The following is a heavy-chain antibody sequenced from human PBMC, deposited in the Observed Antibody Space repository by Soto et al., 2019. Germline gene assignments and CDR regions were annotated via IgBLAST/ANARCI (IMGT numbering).Heavy chain of an antibody. D-gene: IGHD1-26*01. CDR3: ARDSERGYGMDV. J-gene: IGHJ6*02. Sequence: GGSLRLSCSASGFIFSNYNMDWVRQAPGKGLEWISYISRSSRARLYTDSVRGRFTISRDNAKNSLFLQMNSLRDEDTAVYYCARDSERGYGMDVWGQGTTVTVSS. V-gene: IGHV3-48*02. CDR1: GFIFSNYN. CDR2: ISRSSRAR.